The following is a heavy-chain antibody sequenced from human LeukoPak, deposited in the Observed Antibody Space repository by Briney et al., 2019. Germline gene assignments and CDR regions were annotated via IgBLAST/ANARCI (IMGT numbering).Heavy chain of an antibody. CDR3: ARYSNAVAGARWFDH. V-gene: IGHV4-34*01. D-gene: IGHD2-21*01. J-gene: IGHJ5*02. CDR1: GGSFSDYY. Sequence: PSETLSLTCAVYGGSFSDYYWSWIRQSPGKGLEWIGEINHSGSTNYNPSLESRVTISVDTSKNQFSLKLSSVTAADTAVYYCARYSNAVAGARWFDHWGQGTLVTVSS. CDR2: INHSGST.